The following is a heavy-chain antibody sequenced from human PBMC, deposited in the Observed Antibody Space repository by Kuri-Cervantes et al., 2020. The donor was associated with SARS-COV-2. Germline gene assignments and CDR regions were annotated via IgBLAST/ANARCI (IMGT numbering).Heavy chain of an antibody. CDR3: ARDLRLGKSLDY. Sequence: YYWGWIRQPPGKGLEWVSNIGPSGTTKYYADSVKGRFTISRDNAKNSLYLQMSSLRAEDTAVYYCARDLRLGKSLDYWGQGTLVTVSS. CDR2: IGPSGTTK. D-gene: IGHD7-27*01. V-gene: IGHV3-11*04. J-gene: IGHJ4*02. CDR1: YY.